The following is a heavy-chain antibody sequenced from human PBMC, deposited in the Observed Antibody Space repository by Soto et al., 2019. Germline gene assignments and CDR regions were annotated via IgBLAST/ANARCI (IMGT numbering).Heavy chain of an antibody. CDR3: ARDPHYYDSSGYYRPGAFDI. D-gene: IGHD3-22*01. CDR1: GGSISSYY. Sequence: SETLSLTCTVSGGSISSYYWSWIRQPPGKGLEWIGYIYYSGSTNYNPSLKSRVTISVDTSKNQFSLKLSSVTAADTAVYYCARDPHYYDSSGYYRPGAFDIWGQGTMVT. CDR2: IYYSGST. J-gene: IGHJ3*02. V-gene: IGHV4-59*01.